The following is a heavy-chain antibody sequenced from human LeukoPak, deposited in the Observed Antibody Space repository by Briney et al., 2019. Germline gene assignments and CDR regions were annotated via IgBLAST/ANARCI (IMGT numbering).Heavy chain of an antibody. Sequence: PGGSLRLSCAASGLTFSNYWMTWVRQAPGKGLEWVADIKQDGSEKLYVNSVRGRFTISRDNDKMSLFLQMNSLRAEDTAVYYCARDNGVVHGVYYMDVWGKGTTVTVS. J-gene: IGHJ6*03. D-gene: IGHD3-3*01. CDR2: IKQDGSEK. CDR1: GLTFSNYW. CDR3: ARDNGVVHGVYYMDV. V-gene: IGHV3-7*01.